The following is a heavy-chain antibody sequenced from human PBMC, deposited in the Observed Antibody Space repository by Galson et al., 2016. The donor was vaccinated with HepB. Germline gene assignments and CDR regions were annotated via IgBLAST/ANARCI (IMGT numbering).Heavy chain of an antibody. CDR2: IENNTGNP. CDR1: GHTFTNFA. V-gene: IGHV7-4-1*02. CDR3: ATHYDIFPGHWAFDI. J-gene: IGHJ3*02. Sequence: SVKVSCKASGHTFTNFAMNWVRQAPGQGPEWLGWIENNTGNPTYAPGFTGRFVFSFDTSVSTAYLQVSSLKAEDTAVYFCATHYDIFPGHWAFDIWGQGTMVTVSS. D-gene: IGHD3-9*01.